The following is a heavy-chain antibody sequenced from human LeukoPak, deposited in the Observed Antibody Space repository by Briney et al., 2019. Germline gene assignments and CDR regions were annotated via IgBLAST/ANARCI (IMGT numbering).Heavy chain of an antibody. J-gene: IGHJ5*02. V-gene: IGHV1-18*01. CDR2: ISPYNGNT. CDR1: GYSFTSYG. D-gene: IGHD6-13*01. Sequence: ASVKVSCKSAGYSFTSYGISWVRQAPGQGLEWMGWISPYNGNTNYAQKLQGRVTMTTDTSTSTAYMELRSLRSDDTAVYYCARDVAAAEGFDPWGQGTLVTVSS. CDR3: ARDVAAAEGFDP.